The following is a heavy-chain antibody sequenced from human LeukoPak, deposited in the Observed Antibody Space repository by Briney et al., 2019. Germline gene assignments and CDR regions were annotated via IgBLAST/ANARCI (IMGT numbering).Heavy chain of an antibody. CDR3: VRDGVGAPPFDY. Sequence: GWSLRLSCAASGFTFSSHWMHWVRQTPGKGLVWVSRIKSDGSSVDYADSVKGRFTISRDNAKNTLYLQMNSLRAEDMAVYYCVRDGVGAPPFDYWGQGALVTVSS. V-gene: IGHV3-74*01. D-gene: IGHD1-26*01. J-gene: IGHJ4*02. CDR2: IKSDGSSV. CDR1: GFTFSSHW.